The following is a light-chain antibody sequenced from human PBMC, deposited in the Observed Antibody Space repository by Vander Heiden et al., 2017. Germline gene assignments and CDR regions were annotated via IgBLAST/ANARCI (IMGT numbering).Light chain of an antibody. Sequence: QTVVTQEPSFSVSPGGPVTLTCGLSSGSVSTTNYPSWYQQTPGQAPRTLIYSTDTRSSGVPDRFSGSILGNKAALTITGAQADDESDYYCMLYIGSGIWVFGGGTKLTVL. J-gene: IGLJ3*02. V-gene: IGLV8-61*01. CDR2: STD. CDR1: SGSVSTTNY. CDR3: MLYIGSGIWV.